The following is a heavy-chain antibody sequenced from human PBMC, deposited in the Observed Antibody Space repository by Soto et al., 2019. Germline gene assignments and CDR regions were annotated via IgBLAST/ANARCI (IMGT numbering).Heavy chain of an antibody. D-gene: IGHD3-16*01. J-gene: IGHJ4*02. CDR3: ARGFGRSHFDY. CDR2: IYYSGST. V-gene: IGHV4-30-4*01. Sequence: PSETLSLTCTVSGGSISSGDYYWSWIRQPPGKGLEWIGYIYYSGSTYYNPSLKSRVTISVDTSKNQFSLRVTSVTAADTAVYYCARGFGRSHFDYWGQGTLVTVSS. CDR1: GGSISSGDYY.